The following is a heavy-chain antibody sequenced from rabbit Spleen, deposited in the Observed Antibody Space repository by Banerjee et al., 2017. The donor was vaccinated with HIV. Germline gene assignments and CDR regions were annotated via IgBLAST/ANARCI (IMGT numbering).Heavy chain of an antibody. V-gene: IGHV1S40*01. CDR1: GFSFSSDYY. Sequence: QSLEESGGDLVKPGASLTLTCTASGFSFSSDYYICWVRQAPGKGLEWIACIYGGDIHSTAYASWAKGRFTISKTSSTTVTLQMTRLTAADTATYFCGRGSATMTMVITGYYLSLWGPGPLVTVS. CDR3: GRGSATMTMVITGYYLSL. CDR2: IYGGDIHST. J-gene: IGHJ4*01. D-gene: IGHD2-1*01.